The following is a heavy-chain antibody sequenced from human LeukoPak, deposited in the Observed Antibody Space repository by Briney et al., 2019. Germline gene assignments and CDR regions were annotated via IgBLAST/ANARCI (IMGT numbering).Heavy chain of an antibody. V-gene: IGHV4-38-2*01. CDR1: GFTFSDYY. CDR3: ARSFPDFGVVIIEDY. CDR2: IYYSGST. J-gene: IGHJ4*02. D-gene: IGHD3-3*01. Sequence: LRLSCAASGFTFSDYYMSWIRQAPGKGLEWIGSIYYSGSTYYNPSLKSRVTISVDTSKNQFSLKLSSVTAADTAVYYCARSFPDFGVVIIEDYWGQGTLVTVSS.